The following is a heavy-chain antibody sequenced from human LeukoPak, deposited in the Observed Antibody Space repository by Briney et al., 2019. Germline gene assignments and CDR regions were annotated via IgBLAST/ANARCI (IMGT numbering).Heavy chain of an antibody. CDR2: INPEGSIT. D-gene: IGHD5-12*01. CDR3: VRGGYVDY. V-gene: IGHV3-74*01. Sequence: PGGSLRLSCAASGFPFSSYWMHWVRQAPGKGLVWVSRINPEGSITTYADSVKGRFTISRDNAKNTVYLQMNSLTAEDTAVYYCVRGGYVDYWGQGTLVTVSS. CDR1: GFPFSSYW. J-gene: IGHJ4*02.